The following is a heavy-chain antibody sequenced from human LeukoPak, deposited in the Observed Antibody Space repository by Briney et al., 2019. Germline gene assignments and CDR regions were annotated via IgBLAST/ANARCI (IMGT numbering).Heavy chain of an antibody. V-gene: IGHV1-24*01. CDR1: GYTLTELS. CDR3: ATAAPFDDSSGYYNPDY. D-gene: IGHD3-22*01. J-gene: IGHJ4*02. Sequence: ASVKVSCKVSGYTLTELSMHWVRQAPGKGLEWMGGFDPEDGETIYAQKFQGRVTMTEDTSTDTAYMELSGLRSEDTAVYYCATAAPFDDSSGYYNPDYWGQGTLVTVSS. CDR2: FDPEDGET.